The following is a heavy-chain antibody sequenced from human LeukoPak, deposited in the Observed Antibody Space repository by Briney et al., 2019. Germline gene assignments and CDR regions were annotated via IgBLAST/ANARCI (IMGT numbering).Heavy chain of an antibody. Sequence: GGSLRLSCAASGFTFSSYAMHWVRQAPGKGLEWVAVISYDGSNKYYADSVKGRFTISRDNSKNTLYLQMNSLRAEDTAVYYCAKDSDPNGGPFDYWGQGTLVTVSS. D-gene: IGHD3-16*01. CDR3: AKDSDPNGGPFDY. CDR2: ISYDGSNK. CDR1: GFTFSSYA. V-gene: IGHV3-30*04. J-gene: IGHJ4*02.